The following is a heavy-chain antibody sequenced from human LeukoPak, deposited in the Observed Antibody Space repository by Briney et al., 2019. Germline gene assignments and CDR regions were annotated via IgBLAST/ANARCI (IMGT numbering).Heavy chain of an antibody. D-gene: IGHD3-10*01. Sequence: SETLSLTCTVSGGSISSYYWSWIRQPPGKGLEWIGYIYYSGSTNYNPSLKSRVTISVDTSKNQFSLKLSSVTAADTAVYCCARSYYFDYWGQGTLVTVSS. CDR2: IYYSGST. V-gene: IGHV4-59*01. J-gene: IGHJ4*02. CDR1: GGSISSYY. CDR3: ARSYYFDY.